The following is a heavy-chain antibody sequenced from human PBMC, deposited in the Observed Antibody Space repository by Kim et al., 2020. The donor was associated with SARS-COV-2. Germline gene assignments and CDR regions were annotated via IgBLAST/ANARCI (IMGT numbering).Heavy chain of an antibody. Sequence: QGRVTITRDTSASTAYMELSSLRSEDTAVYYCARESQLRYFDWLLYRWFDPWGQGTLVTVSS. D-gene: IGHD3-9*01. V-gene: IGHV1-3*01. CDR3: ARESQLRYFDWLLYRWFDP. J-gene: IGHJ5*02.